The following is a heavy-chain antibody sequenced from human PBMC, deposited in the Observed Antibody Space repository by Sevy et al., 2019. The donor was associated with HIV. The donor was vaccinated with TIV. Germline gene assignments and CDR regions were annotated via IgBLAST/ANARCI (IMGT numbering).Heavy chain of an antibody. CDR2: IWYDGTNK. Sequence: GGSLRLSCAASGFSISGYGMHWVRQAPGKGLEWVAVIWYDGTNKEYADSVKGRFTISRDNSKNTLYLQMNSLRPEDTAVYYCASDAIRVAVIGYYFHYWGQGTLVTVSS. CDR1: GFSISGYG. D-gene: IGHD2-2*02. CDR3: ASDAIRVAVIGYYFHY. J-gene: IGHJ4*02. V-gene: IGHV3-33*01.